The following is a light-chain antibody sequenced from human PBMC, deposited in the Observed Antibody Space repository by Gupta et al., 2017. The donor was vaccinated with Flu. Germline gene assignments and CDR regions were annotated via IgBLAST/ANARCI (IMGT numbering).Light chain of an antibody. J-gene: IGKJ1*01. V-gene: IGKV1-5*03. Sequence: IQMTQSPSTLSASVGDRVTITCRASQSISTWLAWYQQKPGKAPDVLIYKASNVEGGVPSRLSGGGSGTEFTLTITNRQPDDFATYYCLQYKDYWTFGKGTKVE. CDR3: LQYKDYWT. CDR1: QSISTW. CDR2: KAS.